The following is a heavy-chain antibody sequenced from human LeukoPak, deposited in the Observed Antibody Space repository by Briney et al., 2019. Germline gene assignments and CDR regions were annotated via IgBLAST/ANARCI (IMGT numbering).Heavy chain of an antibody. J-gene: IGHJ5*01. CDR1: GGSISSSSYL. CDR3: ARGTIFGAATNWFDS. Sequence: SETLSLTCTVSGGSISSSSYLWGWIRQPPGKGLEWIGSIYYSGSTYYNPSLKSRATISVDTSKNQFSLKLSSVTAADTAVYYCARGTIFGAATNWFDSWGQGTLVIVSS. CDR2: IYYSGST. D-gene: IGHD3-3*01. V-gene: IGHV4-39*07.